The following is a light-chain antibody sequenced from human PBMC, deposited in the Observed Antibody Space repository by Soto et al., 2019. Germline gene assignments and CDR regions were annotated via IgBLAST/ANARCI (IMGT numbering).Light chain of an antibody. V-gene: IGKV3-20*01. CDR2: GAS. CDR1: QSVSNNY. Sequence: XIVLTQSPGTLSLSPGERATLSCRASQSVSNNYLAWYQQKPGQAPRLLIYGASNRATGIPDRFSGSGSGTDFTLTISRLEPEDFAVYYCQQYGSSGTFGQGTNVDIK. CDR3: QQYGSSGT. J-gene: IGKJ1*01.